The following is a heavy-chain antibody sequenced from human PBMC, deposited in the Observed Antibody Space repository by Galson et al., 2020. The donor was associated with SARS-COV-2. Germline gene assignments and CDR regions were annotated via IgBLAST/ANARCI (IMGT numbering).Heavy chain of an antibody. CDR2: ISYGGAT. CDR3: ARDANWKSNMGGTGFDP. Sequence: ETSETLSLTCTVSGGSIRTHYWTWIRQAPGKGLEWIGKISYGGATNYNPSLRGRVTISMDTSKNQFSLSLTSVTAADTAVYYCARDANWKSNMGGTGFDPWGQGTLVTVSS. V-gene: IGHV4-59*11. CDR1: GGSIRTHY. J-gene: IGHJ5*02. D-gene: IGHD3-16*01.